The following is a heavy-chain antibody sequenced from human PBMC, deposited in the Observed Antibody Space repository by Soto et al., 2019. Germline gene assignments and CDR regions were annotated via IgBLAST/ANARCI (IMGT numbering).Heavy chain of an antibody. Sequence: SETLSLTCTVSGGTITYYYWSWIRQAPGKGLEWLGYIFDGGSANYNPSLKSRVSFSLDKSQNQLSLKLTSVTGADTAIYYCVSVEGTPTVTGDYYYYAADALGLGTAVTVSS. CDR1: GGTITYYY. J-gene: IGHJ6*02. CDR3: VSVEGTPTVTGDYYYYAADA. D-gene: IGHD4-17*01. V-gene: IGHV4-59*12. CDR2: IFDGGSA.